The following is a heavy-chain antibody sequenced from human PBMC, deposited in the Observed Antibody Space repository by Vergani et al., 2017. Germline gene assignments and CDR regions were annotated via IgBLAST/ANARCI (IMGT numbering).Heavy chain of an antibody. J-gene: IGHJ3*02. CDR2: ISGSGGST. Sequence: EVQLLESGGGLVQPGGSLRLSCAASGFTFSSYAMSWVRQAPGKGLEWVSAISGSGGSTYYADSVKGRFTISRDNAKNSLYLQMNSLRAEDTAVYYCGRVNRGGEYCSSTSCYSPDAFDIWGQGTMVTVSS. V-gene: IGHV3-23*01. D-gene: IGHD2-2*01. CDR3: GRVNRGGEYCSSTSCYSPDAFDI. CDR1: GFTFSSYA.